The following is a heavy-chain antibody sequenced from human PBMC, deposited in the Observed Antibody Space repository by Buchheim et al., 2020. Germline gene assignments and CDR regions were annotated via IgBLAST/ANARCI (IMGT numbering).Heavy chain of an antibody. CDR1: GGSISSYY. CDR3: ARADRPYGDHTGYFDY. Sequence: QVQLQESGPGLVKPSETLSLTCTVSGGSISSYYWSWIRQPPGKGLEWIGYIYYSGSTNYNPSLKSRVTISVDTSKNQFSLKLSSVTAADTAVYYCARADRPYGDHTGYFDYWGQGTL. J-gene: IGHJ4*02. D-gene: IGHD4-17*01. CDR2: IYYSGST. V-gene: IGHV4-59*01.